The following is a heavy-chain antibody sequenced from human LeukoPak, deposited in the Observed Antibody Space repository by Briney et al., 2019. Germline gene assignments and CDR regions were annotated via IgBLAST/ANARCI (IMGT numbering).Heavy chain of an antibody. V-gene: IGHV1-18*04. CDR2: ISAYNGNT. CDR3: ARDDPVVVVAATLDY. CDR1: GYTFTSYG. Sequence: ASVKVSCKASGYTFTSYGISWVRQAPGQGLEWMGWISAYNGNTNYAQKLQGRVTKTTDTSTSTAYMELRSLRSDDTAVYYCARDDPVVVVAATLDYWGQGTLVTVSS. D-gene: IGHD2-15*01. J-gene: IGHJ4*02.